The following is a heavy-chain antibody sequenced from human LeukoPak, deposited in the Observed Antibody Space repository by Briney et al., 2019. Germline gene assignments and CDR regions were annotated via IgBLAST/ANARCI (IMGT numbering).Heavy chain of an antibody. D-gene: IGHD3-10*01. V-gene: IGHV1-8*01. CDR3: ASGARGSWDAAFDI. Sequence: GASVKVSCKASGYTFTSYDINWVRQATGQGLEWMGWMNPNSGNTGYAQKFQGRVTMTRNTSISTAYMELSSLRSEDTAVYYCASGARGSWDAAFDIWGQGTMVTVSS. J-gene: IGHJ3*02. CDR2: MNPNSGNT. CDR1: GYTFTSYD.